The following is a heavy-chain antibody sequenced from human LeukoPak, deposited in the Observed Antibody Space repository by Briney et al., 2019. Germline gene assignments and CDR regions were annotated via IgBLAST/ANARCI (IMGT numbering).Heavy chain of an antibody. Sequence: ASVKVSCKASGYTFTSYDINWVRQATGQGLEWMGWMNPNSGNTGYAQKFQGRVTITRNTSISTAYMELSSLRSEDTAVYYCARAGYCSSTSCSNDAFDTWGQGTMVTVSS. J-gene: IGHJ3*02. V-gene: IGHV1-8*03. D-gene: IGHD2-2*03. CDR1: GYTFTSYD. CDR2: MNPNSGNT. CDR3: ARAGYCSSTSCSNDAFDT.